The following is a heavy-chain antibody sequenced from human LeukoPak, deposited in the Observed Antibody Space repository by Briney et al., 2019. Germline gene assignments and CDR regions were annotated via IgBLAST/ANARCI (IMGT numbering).Heavy chain of an antibody. Sequence: GGSLRLSCEASGFTFDDYAMHWVRQAPGKGLEWVSGISWNSGSTGYADSVKGRFTISRDNSKNTVYLQMSSLRAEDTAVYYCARVRVTGYSNFAYWGQGTLVTVSS. J-gene: IGHJ4*02. CDR2: ISWNSGST. D-gene: IGHD3-9*01. CDR3: ARVRVTGYSNFAY. CDR1: GFTFDDYA. V-gene: IGHV3-9*01.